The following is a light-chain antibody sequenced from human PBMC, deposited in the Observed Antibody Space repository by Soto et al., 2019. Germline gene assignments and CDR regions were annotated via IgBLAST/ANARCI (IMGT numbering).Light chain of an antibody. CDR1: SGHSSYI. CDR2: LEGSGSY. J-gene: IGLJ2*01. V-gene: IGLV4-60*03. Sequence: QSVLTQSSSASASLGSSVKLTCTLSSGHSSYIIAWHQQQPGKAPRYLMKLEGSGSYNKGSGVPDRFSGSSSGADRYLTISNLQSEDEADYYCETWDSNTLEVFGGGTKLTVL. CDR3: ETWDSNTLEV.